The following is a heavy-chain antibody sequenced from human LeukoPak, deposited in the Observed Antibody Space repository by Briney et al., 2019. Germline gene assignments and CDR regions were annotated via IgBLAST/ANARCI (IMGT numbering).Heavy chain of an antibody. CDR2: ISYDGSNK. CDR3: AKGWGYYETPPFDL. J-gene: IGHJ5*02. D-gene: IGHD3-22*01. CDR1: GFTFSSDG. V-gene: IGHV3-30*18. Sequence: GRSLRLSCAAPGFTFSSDGMHWVRQAPGKGLEWVAVISYDGSNKYYADSVKGRFTISRDNFKNTLYLQMNSLRAEDTAVYYCAKGWGYYETPPFDLWGQGTLVSVSS.